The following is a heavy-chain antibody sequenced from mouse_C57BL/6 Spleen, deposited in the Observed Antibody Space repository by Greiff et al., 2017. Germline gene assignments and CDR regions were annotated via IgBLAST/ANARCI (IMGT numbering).Heavy chain of an antibody. Sequence: EVKVVESEGGLVQPGSSMKLSCTASGFTFSDYYMAWVRQVPEKGLEWVANINYDGSSTYYLDSLKSRFIISRDNAKNILYLQMSSLKSEDTATYYCARDQVIYYGKGHAMDYWGQGTSVTVSS. CDR2: INYDGSST. V-gene: IGHV5-16*01. CDR3: ARDQVIYYGKGHAMDY. CDR1: GFTFSDYY. D-gene: IGHD2-1*01. J-gene: IGHJ4*01.